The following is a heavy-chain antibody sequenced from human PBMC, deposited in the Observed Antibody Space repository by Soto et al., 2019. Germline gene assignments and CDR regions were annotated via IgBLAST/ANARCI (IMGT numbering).Heavy chain of an antibody. J-gene: IGHJ4*02. CDR2: INYSGST. CDR1: GGSFSGYY. CDR3: ARVESYYDSSGYVYYFDY. D-gene: IGHD3-22*01. V-gene: IGHV4-34*01. Sequence: SETLSLTCAVYGGSFSGYYWSWIRQPPGKGLEWIGEINYSGSTNYNPSLKSRVTISVDTSKNQFSLKLSSVTAADTAVYYCARVESYYDSSGYVYYFDYWGQGTLVTVSS.